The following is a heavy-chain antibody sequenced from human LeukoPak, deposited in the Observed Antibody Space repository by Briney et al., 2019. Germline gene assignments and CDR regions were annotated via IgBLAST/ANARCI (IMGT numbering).Heavy chain of an antibody. CDR3: ARSPSWAVAGSDFDY. V-gene: IGHV3-11*04. CDR2: ISSSGSTQ. D-gene: IGHD6-19*01. Sequence: GGSLRLSCAASRFTFSDYYMSWIRQAPGKGLEWVSYISSSGSTQYYADSVKGRFTISRDNAKNSLYLQMNSLRAEDTAVYYCARSPSWAVAGSDFDYWGQGTLVTVSS. J-gene: IGHJ4*02. CDR1: RFTFSDYY.